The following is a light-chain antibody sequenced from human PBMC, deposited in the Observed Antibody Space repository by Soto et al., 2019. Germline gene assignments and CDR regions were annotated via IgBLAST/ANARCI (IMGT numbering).Light chain of an antibody. CDR3: CSYTSGSTYV. V-gene: IGLV2-23*02. Sequence: QSVLTQPASVSGSPGQSITISCTGTSSDVGSYNLVTWYQHNPGKAPKLLIYDVSKWPSGVSNRFSGSKSGNTASLTIFGLQAEDEADYYCCSYTSGSTYVFGTGTKVTVL. CDR2: DVS. CDR1: SSDVGSYNL. J-gene: IGLJ1*01.